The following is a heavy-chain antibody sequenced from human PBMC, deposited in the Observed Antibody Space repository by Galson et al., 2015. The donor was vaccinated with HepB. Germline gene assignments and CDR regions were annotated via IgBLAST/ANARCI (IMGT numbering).Heavy chain of an antibody. CDR3: AKRGPVSWFDP. J-gene: IGHJ5*02. CDR2: ITGSGDST. Sequence: PLRLSCAASGFTFSGYAMSWVRQTPGKGLECVSVITGSGDSTYYADSVKGRLTISRDNSKNTLYLQMNSLRAEDTAVYYCAKRGPVSWFDPWGQGTLVTVSS. V-gene: IGHV3-23*01. CDR1: GFTFSGYA.